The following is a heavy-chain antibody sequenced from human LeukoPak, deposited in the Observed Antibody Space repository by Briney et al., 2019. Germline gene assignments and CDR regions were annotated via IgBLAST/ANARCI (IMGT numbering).Heavy chain of an antibody. CDR2: IYYSGST. D-gene: IGHD6-13*01. Sequence: SETLSLTCTVSGGSISSSSYYWGWIRQPPGKGLEWIGSIYYSGSTYYNPSLKSRVTISVDTSKNQFSLKLSSVTAADTAVYYCARGQKGSSWYRLGGRNAFDIWGQGTMVTVSS. J-gene: IGHJ3*02. V-gene: IGHV4-39*01. CDR1: GGSISSSSYY. CDR3: ARGQKGSSWYRLGGRNAFDI.